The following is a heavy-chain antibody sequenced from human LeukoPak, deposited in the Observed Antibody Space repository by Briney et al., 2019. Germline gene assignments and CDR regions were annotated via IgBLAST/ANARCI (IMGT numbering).Heavy chain of an antibody. CDR1: RGSISIYY. CDR2: IHYTGST. V-gene: IGHV4-59*08. J-gene: IGHJ4*02. CDR3: ARRVANSSGWYFDS. D-gene: IGHD6-19*01. Sequence: SETLSLTCTVSRGSISIYYWGWMRQPPGKGLEWIGYIHYTGSTNYNPSLKSRVTISVDTSKNQFSLKLSSVTAADTAVYYCARRVANSSGWYFDSWGQGTLVTVSS.